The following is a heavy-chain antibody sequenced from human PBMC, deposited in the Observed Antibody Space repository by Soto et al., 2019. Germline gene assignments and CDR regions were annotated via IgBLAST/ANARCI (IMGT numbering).Heavy chain of an antibody. CDR1: GGSISSGGYY. J-gene: IGHJ5*02. Sequence: SETLSLTCTVSGGSISSGGYYWSWIRQHPGKGLEWIGYIYYSGSTYYNPSLKSRVTISVDTSKNQFSLKLSSVTAADTAVYYCARGRQAVPPYSYGFLPWGQGTLVTVSS. CDR2: IYYSGST. CDR3: ARGRQAVPPYSYGFLP. D-gene: IGHD5-18*01. V-gene: IGHV4-31*03.